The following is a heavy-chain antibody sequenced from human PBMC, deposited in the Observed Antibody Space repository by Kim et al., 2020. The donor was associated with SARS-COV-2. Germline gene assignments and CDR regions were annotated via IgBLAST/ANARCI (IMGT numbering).Heavy chain of an antibody. Sequence: DYAAPGKGRFTISRDDSNNTEYLQMSSLQNEDTAVYYCSTDALGADNAFDIWGQGTKVTVSS. J-gene: IGHJ3*02. D-gene: IGHD1-26*01. V-gene: IGHV3-15*01. CDR3: STDALGADNAFDI.